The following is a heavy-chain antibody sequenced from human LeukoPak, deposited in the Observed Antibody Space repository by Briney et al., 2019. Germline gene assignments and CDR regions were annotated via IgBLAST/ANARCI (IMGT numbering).Heavy chain of an antibody. D-gene: IGHD6-13*01. CDR3: AKDKSYSSSWYTY. CDR2: IYSGGST. CDR1: GFTVSSNY. V-gene: IGHV3-53*01. J-gene: IGHJ4*02. Sequence: PGGSLRLSCAASGFTVSSNYMSWVRQAPGKGLEWVSVIYSGGSTYYADSVKGRFTISRHNSKNTLYLQMNSLRAEDTAVYYCAKDKSYSSSWYTYWGQGTLVTVPS.